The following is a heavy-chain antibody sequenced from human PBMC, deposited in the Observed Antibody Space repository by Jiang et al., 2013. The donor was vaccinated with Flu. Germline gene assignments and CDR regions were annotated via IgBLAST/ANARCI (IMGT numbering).Heavy chain of an antibody. CDR2: ISYDGSNK. J-gene: IGHJ4*02. CDR1: GFTFSNHG. D-gene: IGHD5-18*01. Sequence: GFTFSNHGVHWVRQAPGKGLEWVTVISYDGSNKYYADSVKGRFTISRDNSKNTLYLHMNSLRVDDTAMYYCARDTRETAMTYFDSWGQG. CDR3: ARDTRETAMTYFDS. V-gene: IGHV3-30*03.